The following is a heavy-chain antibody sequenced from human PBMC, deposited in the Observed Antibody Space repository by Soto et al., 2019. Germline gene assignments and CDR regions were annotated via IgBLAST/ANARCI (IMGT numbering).Heavy chain of an antibody. CDR3: ASPDSSGYSAFDI. CDR2: ISAYNGNT. J-gene: IGHJ3*02. V-gene: IGHV1-18*04. D-gene: IGHD3-22*01. Sequence: GASVKVSCKASGYTFTSYGISWVRQAPGQGLEWMGWISAYNGNTNYAQKLQGRVTMTTDTSTSTAYMEPRSLRSDDTAVYYCASPDSSGYSAFDIWGQGTMVTVSS. CDR1: GYTFTSYG.